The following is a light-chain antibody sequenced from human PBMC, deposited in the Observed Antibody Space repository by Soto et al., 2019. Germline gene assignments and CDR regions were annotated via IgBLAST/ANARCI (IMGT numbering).Light chain of an antibody. CDR3: MHALQIPHRFT. Sequence: DIVMTQSPLSLPVTPGEPASISCRSSQSLLRSDGYNNLGWYLQKPGQSPQLLIYLCSTRAPRVPDRFRGSESSTEFTLKISRVEAEDIGCYYGMHALQIPHRFTFGPGTKVDLK. CDR1: QSLLRSDGYNN. J-gene: IGKJ3*01. CDR2: LCS. V-gene: IGKV2-28*01.